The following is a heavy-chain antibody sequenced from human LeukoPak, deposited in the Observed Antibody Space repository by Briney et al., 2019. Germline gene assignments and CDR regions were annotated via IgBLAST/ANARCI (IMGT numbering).Heavy chain of an antibody. V-gene: IGHV1-69*05. CDR2: IIPIFGTA. J-gene: IGHJ5*02. CDR1: GGTFSSYA. Sequence: GASVKVSCKASGGTFSSYAISWVRQAPGQGLEWMGRIIPIFGTANYAQKFQGRVTITTDESTSTAYMELSSLRSEDTAVYYCARSWSPLDWFDPWGQGTLVTVSS. CDR3: ARSWSPLDWFDP.